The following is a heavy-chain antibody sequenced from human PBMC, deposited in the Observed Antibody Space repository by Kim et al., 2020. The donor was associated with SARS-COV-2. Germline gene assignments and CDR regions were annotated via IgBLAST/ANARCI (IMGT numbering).Heavy chain of an antibody. CDR1: GYTFTSYA. CDR2: INTNTGNP. D-gene: IGHD2-2*01. CDR3: ARDPSRVVVPAAPKYYYGMDV. V-gene: IGHV7-4-1*02. J-gene: IGHJ6*02. Sequence: ASVKVSCKASGYTFTSYAMNWVRQAPGQGLEWMGWINTNTGNPTYAQGFTGRFVFSLDTSVSTAYLQISSLKAEDTAVYYCARDPSRVVVPAAPKYYYGMDVWGQGTTVTVSS.